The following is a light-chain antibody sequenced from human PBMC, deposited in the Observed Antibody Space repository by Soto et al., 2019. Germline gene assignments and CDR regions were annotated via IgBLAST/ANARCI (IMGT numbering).Light chain of an antibody. CDR1: QSLLHSNGYNS. CDR3: MQALQTPCT. CDR2: LGS. J-gene: IGKJ2*02. V-gene: IGKV2-28*01. Sequence: DIVMTQSPVSLPVTPGEPASISCRSSQSLLHSNGYNSLDWYLQKPGQSPQLLIYLGSNRASGVPDRFSGSGSGTDFTLKISRVEAEDVGVYYCMQALQTPCTFGQGTKLEIK.